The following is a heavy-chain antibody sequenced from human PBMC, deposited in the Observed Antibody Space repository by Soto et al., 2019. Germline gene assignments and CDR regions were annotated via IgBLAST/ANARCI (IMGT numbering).Heavy chain of an antibody. CDR3: ARDWRGAEGFDP. Sequence: QVQLVQSGPEVKKPGASVKVSCKASGYTFNNYGFSWVRQAPGQGLEWVGWIGTHNGDTTYAQKFQGRVTMTIDTSTTTSYMEVRSLTSDHSAIYFCARDWRGAEGFDPWGQGTLVTVSS. CDR1: GYTFNNYG. CDR2: IGTHNGDT. V-gene: IGHV1-18*01. J-gene: IGHJ5*02. D-gene: IGHD3-3*01.